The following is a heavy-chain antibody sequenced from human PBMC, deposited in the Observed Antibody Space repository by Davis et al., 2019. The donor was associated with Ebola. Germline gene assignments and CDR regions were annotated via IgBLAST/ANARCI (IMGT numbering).Heavy chain of an antibody. CDR2: IYNGGST. CDR1: GGSINTDY. CDR3: ARQSTPFGSGSYYHPFYS. Sequence: MPSETLSLTCTVSGGSINTDYWSWIRQTPGKGLEWIGYIYNGGSTDYNPSLKSRATISLDTSKRQVSLKLTSVTAGDTAMYYCARQSTPFGSGSYYHPFYSWGQGIQVTVSS. D-gene: IGHD3-10*01. J-gene: IGHJ4*02. V-gene: IGHV4-59*08.